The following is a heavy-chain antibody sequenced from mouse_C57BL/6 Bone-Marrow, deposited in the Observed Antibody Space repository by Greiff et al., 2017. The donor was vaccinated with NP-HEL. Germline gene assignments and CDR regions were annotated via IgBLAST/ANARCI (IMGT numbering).Heavy chain of an antibody. Sequence: QVQLQQPGAELVKPGASVKLSCKASGYTFTSYWMHWVKQRPGQGLEWIGMIHPNSGSTTYHEKFKSKATLTVDKSSSTAYMQLSSLTSEDSAVYYCAGGSSPAWFAYWGQGTLVTVSA. CDR1: GYTFTSYW. CDR3: AGGSSPAWFAY. D-gene: IGHD1-1*01. J-gene: IGHJ3*01. V-gene: IGHV1-64*01. CDR2: IHPNSGST.